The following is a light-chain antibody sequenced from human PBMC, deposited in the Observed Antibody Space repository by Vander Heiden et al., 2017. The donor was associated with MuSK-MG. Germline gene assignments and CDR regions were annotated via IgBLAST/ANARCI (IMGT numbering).Light chain of an antibody. V-gene: IGKV3D-20*01. Sequence: VLTQCPVTLSLSPGERTILSCGVRQRVSRNYLAWYQQKPGRAPRLLIYDASSRATGIPDRFSGSGSGTEFTLTISRLELEDFAVYYCLQYCSSVYTFGGGTKVEIK. CDR3: LQYCSSVYT. CDR1: QRVSRNY. CDR2: DAS. J-gene: IGKJ4*01.